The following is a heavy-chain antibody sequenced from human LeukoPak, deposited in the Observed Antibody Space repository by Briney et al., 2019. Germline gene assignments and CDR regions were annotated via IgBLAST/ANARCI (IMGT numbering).Heavy chain of an antibody. Sequence: GGSLRLSCAASGFTFSNYALSWVRQAPGKGLEWVSSISDGGGRTYYEDSVKGRFIISRDDSKNTLYLQMNSLRAEDTAVYYGAKDRGTDYYDSSGSFGYWGQGTLVTVSS. J-gene: IGHJ4*02. CDR1: GFTFSNYA. CDR3: AKDRGTDYYDSSGSFGY. V-gene: IGHV3-23*01. CDR2: ISDGGGRT. D-gene: IGHD3-22*01.